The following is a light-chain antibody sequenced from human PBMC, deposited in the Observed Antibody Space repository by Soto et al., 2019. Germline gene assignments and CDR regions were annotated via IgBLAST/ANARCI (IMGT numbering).Light chain of an antibody. V-gene: IGKV1-39*01. CDR2: AAF. CDR1: QTFSTY. J-gene: IGKJ1*01. CDR3: QQTYSTPWT. Sequence: DIQMTQSPSSLSASVGVRVTITCRASQTFSTYLNWYQQKPGRAPKLLISAAFSLQSGVPSRFSGRGSGTDFTLTISSLQPEDFATYYCQQTYSTPWTFGQGTKVAIK.